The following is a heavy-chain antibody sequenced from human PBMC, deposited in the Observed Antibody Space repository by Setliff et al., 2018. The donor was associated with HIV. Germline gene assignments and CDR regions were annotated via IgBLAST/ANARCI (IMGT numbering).Heavy chain of an antibody. CDR3: ASRVYYYDSSGYLREEGFDP. J-gene: IGHJ5*02. Sequence: PSETLSLTCTVSGGSISNSRYYWSWIRPHPGKGLEWIGSIYYSGSNYYNPSLKRRVTISVDTSKNQFSLKLRAVTAADAAVYYCASRVYYYDSSGYLREEGFDPWGQGTLVTVSS. CDR2: IYYSGSN. V-gene: IGHV4-39*01. D-gene: IGHD3-22*01. CDR1: GGSISNSRYY.